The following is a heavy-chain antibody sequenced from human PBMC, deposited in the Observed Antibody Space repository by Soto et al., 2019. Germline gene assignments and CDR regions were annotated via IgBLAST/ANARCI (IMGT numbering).Heavy chain of an antibody. J-gene: IGHJ6*02. V-gene: IGHV3-48*03. CDR3: ARDPNYDFWSGYRNKEGTYGMDV. CDR1: GFAFSGFE. Sequence: PGGSLRLSCAASGFAFSGFEMNWVRQAPGKGLEWVSYISSGASNMYYADSVKGRFTISRDNAQSSLYLQMNSLRVEDTAVYYCARDPNYDFWSGYRNKEGTYGMDVWGQGTTVTV. D-gene: IGHD3-3*01. CDR2: ISSGASNM.